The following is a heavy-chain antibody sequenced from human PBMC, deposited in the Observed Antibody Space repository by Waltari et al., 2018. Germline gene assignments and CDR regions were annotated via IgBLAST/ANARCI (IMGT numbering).Heavy chain of an antibody. D-gene: IGHD3-10*01. V-gene: IGHV1-8*01. J-gene: IGHJ4*02. CDR3: ARKLRITMVRGVITPFGY. CDR2: MNPNSGNT. Sequence: QVQLVQSGAEVKKPGASVKVSCKASGYTFTSYDINWVRQATGQGLEWMGWMNPNSGNTGYAQKFQGRVTMTRNTSISTAYMELSSLRSEDTAVYYCARKLRITMVRGVITPFGYWGQGTLVTVSS. CDR1: GYTFTSYD.